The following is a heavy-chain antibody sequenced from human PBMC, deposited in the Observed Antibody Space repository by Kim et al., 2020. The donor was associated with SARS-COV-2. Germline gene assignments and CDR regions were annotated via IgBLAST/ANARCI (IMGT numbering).Heavy chain of an antibody. CDR1: GFTFGDYA. J-gene: IGHJ4*02. V-gene: IGHV3-9*01. CDR3: AKAHGAAGTEEGYYFDY. Sequence: GGSLRLSCAASGFTFGDYAMHWVRQAPGKGLEWVSGISWNSGRIGYADSVKGRFTISRDNAKNSLYLQMNSLRAEDTALYYCAKAHGAAGTEEGYYFDYWGQGTLVTVSS. D-gene: IGHD1-1*01. CDR2: ISWNSGRI.